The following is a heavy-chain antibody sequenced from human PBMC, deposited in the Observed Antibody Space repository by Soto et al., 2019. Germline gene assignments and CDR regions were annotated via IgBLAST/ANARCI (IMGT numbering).Heavy chain of an antibody. D-gene: IGHD3-22*01. Sequence: SETLSLTCTVSGGSISSGDYYWSWIRQPPGKGLEWIGYIYYSGRTYYNPSLKSRVTISVDTSKNQFSLKLSSVTAADTAVYYCARATTLRKWLQPYEDYYYYGMDVWGQGTTVTVSS. CDR2: IYYSGRT. V-gene: IGHV4-30-4*01. CDR1: GGSISSGDYY. J-gene: IGHJ6*02. CDR3: ARATTLRKWLQPYEDYYYYGMDV.